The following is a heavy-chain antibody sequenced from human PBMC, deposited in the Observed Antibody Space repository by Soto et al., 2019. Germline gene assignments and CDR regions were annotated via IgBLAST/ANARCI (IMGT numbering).Heavy chain of an antibody. V-gene: IGHV4-59*01. D-gene: IGHD2-15*01. Sequence: SETLSLTCTVSGGSIISGYWSWIRQPPGKGLEWIGYISYSGNTNYNPSLKGRVTMSVDTPKNQFSLRLSSVTTADTAVYYCAGLRGYAGSPIDYWGQGTLVTVSS. CDR2: ISYSGNT. J-gene: IGHJ4*02. CDR1: GGSIISGY. CDR3: AGLRGYAGSPIDY.